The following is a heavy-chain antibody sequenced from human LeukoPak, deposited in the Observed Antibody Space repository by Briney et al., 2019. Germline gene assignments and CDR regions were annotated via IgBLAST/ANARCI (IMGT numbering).Heavy chain of an antibody. D-gene: IGHD2-2*01. Sequence: PGGSLRLSCAASGFTFSTYGMHWVRQAPGKGLEWVAFIRYDGSIKYYADSVKGRFTISRDNSKNTLYLQMNSLRAEDTAVYYCAKDLGRHCSHTSCIGDYWGQGTLVTVSS. CDR2: IRYDGSIK. CDR3: AKDLGRHCSHTSCIGDY. CDR1: GFTFSTYG. J-gene: IGHJ4*02. V-gene: IGHV3-30*02.